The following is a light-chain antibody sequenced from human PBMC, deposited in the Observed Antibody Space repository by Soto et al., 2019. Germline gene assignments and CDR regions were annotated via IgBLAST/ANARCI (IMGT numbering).Light chain of an antibody. CDR3: QQYDSLPRT. J-gene: IGKJ1*01. Sequence: DIQMTQSPSSLSASVGDRVTLTCQASQDTSNYLNWYQQKPGKAPKLLIYDASKLETVVPSRFSGSGSGTDFNLTISSLQPQDIATYYCQQYDSLPRTFGQGTKVEIK. CDR1: QDTSNY. CDR2: DAS. V-gene: IGKV1-33*01.